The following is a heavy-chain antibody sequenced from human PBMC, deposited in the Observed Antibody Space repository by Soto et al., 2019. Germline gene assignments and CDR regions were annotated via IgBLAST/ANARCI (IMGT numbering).Heavy chain of an antibody. CDR1: GFTFSSYA. CDR2: ISGSGGST. V-gene: IGHV3-23*01. Sequence: PGGSLRLSCAASGFTFSSYAMSWVRQAPGKGLEWVSAISGSGGSTYYADSVKGRFTISRDNSKNTLYLQMNSLRAEDTAVYYCAKAPPLVRGSDILTGYYVNWFDPWGQGTLVTVSS. CDR3: AKAPPLVRGSDILTGYYVNWFDP. D-gene: IGHD3-9*01. J-gene: IGHJ5*02.